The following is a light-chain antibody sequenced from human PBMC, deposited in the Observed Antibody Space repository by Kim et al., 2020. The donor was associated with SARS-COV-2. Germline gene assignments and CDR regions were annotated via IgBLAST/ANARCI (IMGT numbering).Light chain of an antibody. J-gene: IGKJ1*01. CDR2: GAS. CDR1: QSVTSSY. V-gene: IGKV3-20*01. Sequence: EIALTQSPGTLSLSPGERATLSCRASQSVTSSYLAWYQQKPGQPPRLLIYGASNRATGIPDRFSGSGSGTDFTLTISRLESEDLAVYYCQQYGNSLRTFGQGTKVEIK. CDR3: QQYGNSLRT.